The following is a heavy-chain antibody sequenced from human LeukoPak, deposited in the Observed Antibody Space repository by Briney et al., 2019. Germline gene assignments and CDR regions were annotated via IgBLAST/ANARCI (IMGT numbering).Heavy chain of an antibody. D-gene: IGHD2-15*01. V-gene: IGHV5-51*01. J-gene: IGHJ4*02. Sequence: GESLKISCNGSGYSFTSYWIGWVRQMPGKGLEWMGIIYPGDSDTRYSPSFQGQVTISADKSISTAYLQWSSLKASDTAMYYCARHPIGYCSGGSCLPPYYYFDYWGQGTLVTVSS. CDR3: ARHPIGYCSGGSCLPPYYYFDY. CDR1: GYSFTSYW. CDR2: IYPGDSDT.